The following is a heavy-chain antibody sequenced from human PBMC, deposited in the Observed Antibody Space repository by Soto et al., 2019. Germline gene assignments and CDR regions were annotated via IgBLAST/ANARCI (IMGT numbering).Heavy chain of an antibody. Sequence: QITLKESGPTLVKPTQPLTLTCNFSGFSLSTGGVGVGWIRKPPGNALEWLALIYWDDDKRYSPSLKSRLTITKDTSKYQVVLTMTNMDTVDTATYYCAHCALYDFWSGYYYSMDVLGKGTTVTVSS. V-gene: IGHV2-5*02. CDR1: GFSLSTGGVG. D-gene: IGHD3-3*01. J-gene: IGHJ6*03. CDR3: AHCALYDFWSGYYYSMDV. CDR2: IYWDDDK.